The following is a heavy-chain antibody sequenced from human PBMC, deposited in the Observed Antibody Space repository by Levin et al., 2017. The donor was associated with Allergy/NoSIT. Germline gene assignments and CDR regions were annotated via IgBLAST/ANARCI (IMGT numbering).Heavy chain of an antibody. CDR2: ISSSSSTI. V-gene: IGHV3-48*01. CDR1: GFTFSSYS. J-gene: IGHJ5*02. CDR3: ARGRRLWDISSGWRNWFDP. Sequence: GGSLRLSCAASGFTFSSYSMNWVRQAPGKGLEWVSYISSSSSTIYYADSVKGRFTISRDNAKNSLYLQMNSLRAEDTAVYYCARGRRLWDISSGWRNWFDPWGQGTLVTVSS. D-gene: IGHD6-19*01.